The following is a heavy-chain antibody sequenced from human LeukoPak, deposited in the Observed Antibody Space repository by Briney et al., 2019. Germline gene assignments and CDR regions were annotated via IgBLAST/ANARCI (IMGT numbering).Heavy chain of an antibody. CDR2: ISAYNGNT. D-gene: IGHD5-18*01. V-gene: IGHV1-18*01. CDR1: GYTFTSYG. CDR3: AREQLGYSYGSHFLMDV. Sequence: ASVKVSCKASGYTFTSYGISWVRQAPGQGLEGMGWISAYNGNTNYAQKLQGRVTMTTDTSTSTAYMEQRSLRSDDTAVYYCAREQLGYSYGSHFLMDVWGQGTTVTVSS. J-gene: IGHJ6*02.